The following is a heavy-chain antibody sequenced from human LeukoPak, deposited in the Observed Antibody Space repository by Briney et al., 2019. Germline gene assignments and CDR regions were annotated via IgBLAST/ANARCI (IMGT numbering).Heavy chain of an antibody. CDR3: ARDEADFWSGYYIDN. Sequence: ASVKVSCKASGYTFTSYGISWVRQAPGQGLEWMGWISACNGNANYAQKLQGRVTMTTDTSTSTAYMELRSLRSDDTAVYYRARDEADFWSGYYIDNWGQGTLVTVSS. D-gene: IGHD3-3*01. V-gene: IGHV1-18*01. CDR2: ISACNGNA. CDR1: GYTFTSYG. J-gene: IGHJ4*02.